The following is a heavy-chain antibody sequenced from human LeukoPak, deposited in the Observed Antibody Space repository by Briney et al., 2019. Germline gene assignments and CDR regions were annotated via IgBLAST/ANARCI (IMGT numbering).Heavy chain of an antibody. J-gene: IGHJ4*02. V-gene: IGHV3-30*04. CDR1: GFTFSSYA. CDR2: ISYDGSNK. Sequence: PGGSLRLSCAASGFTFSSYAMPWVRQAPGKGLEWVAVISYDGSNKYYADSVEGRFTISRDNSKNTLYLQMNSLRAEDTAVYYCARDGGIAAATYLFDYWGQGTLVTVSS. D-gene: IGHD6-13*01. CDR3: ARDGGIAAATYLFDY.